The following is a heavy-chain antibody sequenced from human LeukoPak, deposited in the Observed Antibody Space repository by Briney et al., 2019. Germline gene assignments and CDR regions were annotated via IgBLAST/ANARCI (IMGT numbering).Heavy chain of an antibody. CDR1: GFTFRSFW. V-gene: IGHV3-7*01. CDR2: IKQDGSET. D-gene: IGHD6-19*01. J-gene: IGHJ4*02. CDR3: AKMAGGSSGWYEYYFDY. Sequence: GGSLRLSCAASGFTFRSFWMSWVRQAPERGLEWVANIKQDGSETYYVDSVKGRFTISRDNAKNSLHLQMNSLRADDTAVYYCAKMAGGSSGWYEYYFDYWGQGAPVAVSS.